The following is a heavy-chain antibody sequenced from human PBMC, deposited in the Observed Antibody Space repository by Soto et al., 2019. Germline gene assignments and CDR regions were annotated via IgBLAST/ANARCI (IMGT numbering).Heavy chain of an antibody. J-gene: IGHJ5*02. CDR3: ARASSGGWFDP. Sequence: GASVKVSCKASGYTFTSYGISWVRQAPGQGLEWMGWISAYNGNTNYAQKFQGRLTMTTDTSTSTAYMELRSLRSDDTAVYYCARASSGGWFDPWGQGTLVTVSS. CDR2: ISAYNGNT. D-gene: IGHD6-19*01. V-gene: IGHV1-18*01. CDR1: GYTFTSYG.